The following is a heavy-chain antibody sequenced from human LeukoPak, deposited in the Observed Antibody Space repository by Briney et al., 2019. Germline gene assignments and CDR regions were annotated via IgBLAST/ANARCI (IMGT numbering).Heavy chain of an antibody. D-gene: IGHD3-16*01. CDR1: GDSITSYY. Sequence: SETLSLTCSVSGDSITSYYWTWIRQPPGKGLEWIGYIAYSGRTSYNSSLKSRVTMSIDMSKNQFSLNLSSVTAADTAVYYCARGRLRSVLDYWGQGSLVSVSS. J-gene: IGHJ4*02. CDR3: ARGRLRSVLDY. CDR2: IAYSGRT. V-gene: IGHV4-59*01.